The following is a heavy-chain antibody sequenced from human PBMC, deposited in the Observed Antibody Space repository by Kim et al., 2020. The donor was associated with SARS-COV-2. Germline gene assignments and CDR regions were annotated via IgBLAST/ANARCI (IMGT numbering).Heavy chain of an antibody. CDR3: ARDADYYGSGSYPFGY. V-gene: IGHV3-21*01. J-gene: IGHJ4*02. D-gene: IGHD3-10*01. Sequence: GGSLRLSCAASGFTFSSYSMNWVRQAPGKGLEWVSSISSSSSYIYYADSVKGRFTISRDNAKNSLYLQMNSLRAEDTAVYYCARDADYYGSGSYPFGYWGQGTLVTVSS. CDR1: GFTFSSYS. CDR2: ISSSSSYI.